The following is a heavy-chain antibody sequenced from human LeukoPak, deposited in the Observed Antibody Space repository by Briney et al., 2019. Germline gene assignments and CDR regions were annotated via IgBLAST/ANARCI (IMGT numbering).Heavy chain of an antibody. V-gene: IGHV3-30*02. D-gene: IGHD3-22*01. J-gene: IGHJ4*02. Sequence: PGGALRLSCAAAGFTFRSYGMHWGRQAPGKGLEGVAFIQYDGNSNYYADSVKGRFTISRENSRSTLYLQMNSLRAEDTAVYYCAKEEVISGNHGVYFDYWGQGTLVTVSS. CDR3: AKEEVISGNHGVYFDY. CDR2: IQYDGNSN. CDR1: GFTFRSYG.